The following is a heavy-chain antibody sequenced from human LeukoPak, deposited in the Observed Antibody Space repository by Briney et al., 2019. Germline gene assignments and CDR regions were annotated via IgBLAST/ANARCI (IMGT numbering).Heavy chain of an antibody. CDR3: ASGIGYCSSTSCGMDV. J-gene: IGHJ6*02. CDR1: GFTFSSYA. Sequence: PGRSLRLSCAASGFTFSSYAMHWVPQAPGKGLEWVALISYDGSNKYYADSVKGRFTISRDNSKNTLYLQMNSLRAEDTAVYYCASGIGYCSSTSCGMDVWGQGTTVTVSS. D-gene: IGHD2-2*01. V-gene: IGHV3-30-3*01. CDR2: ISYDGSNK.